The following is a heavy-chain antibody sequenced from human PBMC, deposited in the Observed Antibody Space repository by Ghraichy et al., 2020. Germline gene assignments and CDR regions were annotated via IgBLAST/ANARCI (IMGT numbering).Heavy chain of an antibody. J-gene: IGHJ4*02. Sequence: ESLNISCAASGFTVSSDYMNWVRQAPGKGLEWVSVIDRGGSTYYADSVKGRFTISRDISRNMLYLQMNSLRAEDTAIYYCARDRRRDGYNYPFWGLGTLVTVTA. D-gene: IGHD5-24*01. CDR1: GFTVSSDY. CDR2: IDRGGST. CDR3: ARDRRRDGYNYPF. V-gene: IGHV3-53*01.